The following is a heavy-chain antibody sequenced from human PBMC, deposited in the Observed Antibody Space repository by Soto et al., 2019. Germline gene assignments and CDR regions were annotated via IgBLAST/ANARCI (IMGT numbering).Heavy chain of an antibody. CDR3: ARSSGGYSYNGMDV. CDR1: GYTFTGYY. J-gene: IGHJ6*02. Sequence: QEQLVQSGAEVKQPGASVKVSCKASGYTFTGYYIHWVRQAPGQGLEWMCWINPKSGDTKYAQKFQGRVTITRDTSISTAYMELSSLRADDTAVYYCARSSGGYSYNGMDVWGQGTTVTVSS. CDR2: INPKSGDT. D-gene: IGHD1-26*01. V-gene: IGHV1-2*02.